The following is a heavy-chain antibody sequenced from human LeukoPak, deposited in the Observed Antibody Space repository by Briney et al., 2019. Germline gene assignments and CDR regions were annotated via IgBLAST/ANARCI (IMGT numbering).Heavy chain of an antibody. D-gene: IGHD3-3*01. CDR2: INHSGST. Sequence: PSETLSLTCAVYGGSFSGYYWSWIRQPPGKGLEWIGEINHSGSTNYNPSLKSRVTISVDTSKNQFSLKLSSVTAADTAVYYCARGIWRGANWFDPWGQGTLVTVSS. J-gene: IGHJ5*02. CDR3: ARGIWRGANWFDP. CDR1: GGSFSGYY. V-gene: IGHV4-34*01.